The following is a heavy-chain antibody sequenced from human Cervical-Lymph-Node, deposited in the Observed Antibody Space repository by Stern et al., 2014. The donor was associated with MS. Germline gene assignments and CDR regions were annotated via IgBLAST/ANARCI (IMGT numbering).Heavy chain of an antibody. D-gene: IGHD6-6*01. J-gene: IGHJ4*02. V-gene: IGHV5-51*01. CDR1: GYDFSNYW. CDR2: IDPHDSDI. CDR3: ARLSTLSSSGGLDY. Sequence: VQLVQSGAEVKKPGESLKISCEGSGYDFSNYWIGWVRQMPGKGLELMGIIDPHDSDIRYSPPFQGQVTISADKSMSTAYLQWSSLRASDTAMYYCARLSTLSSSGGLDYWGQGTLVTVSS.